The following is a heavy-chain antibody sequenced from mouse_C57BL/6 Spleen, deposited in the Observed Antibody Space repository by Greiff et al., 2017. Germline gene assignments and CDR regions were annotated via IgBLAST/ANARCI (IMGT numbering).Heavy chain of an antibody. CDR2: INYDGSST. CDR1: GFTFSDYY. CDR3: AREESNYYGSIPPWFAY. Sequence: EVQLVESEGGLVQPGSSMKLSCTASGFTFSDYYMAWVRQVPEKGLEWVANINYDGSSTYYLDSLKSRFIISRDNAKNILYLQMSSLKSEDTATYYCAREESNYYGSIPPWFAYWGQGTLVTVSA. J-gene: IGHJ3*01. V-gene: IGHV5-16*01. D-gene: IGHD1-1*01.